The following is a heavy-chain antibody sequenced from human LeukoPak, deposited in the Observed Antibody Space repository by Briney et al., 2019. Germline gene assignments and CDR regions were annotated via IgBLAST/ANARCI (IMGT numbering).Heavy chain of an antibody. CDR1: GYTFTSYD. D-gene: IGHD3-9*01. Sequence: GASVKVSCKASGYTFTSYDINWVRQATGQGLEWMGWMNPNSGNTGYAQKFHGRVTITRNTSISTAYMELSRLRSEDTAVYYCARGWEHYDILTGTVPDAFDIWGQGTMVNVSS. V-gene: IGHV1-8*03. CDR2: MNPNSGNT. J-gene: IGHJ3*02. CDR3: ARGWEHYDILTGTVPDAFDI.